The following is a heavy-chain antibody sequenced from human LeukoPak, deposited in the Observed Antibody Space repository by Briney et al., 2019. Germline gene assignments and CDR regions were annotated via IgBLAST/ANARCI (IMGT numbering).Heavy chain of an antibody. D-gene: IGHD1-26*01. J-gene: IGHJ4*02. V-gene: IGHV3-74*01. CDR1: GFTFSSYW. CDR2: INRDGSST. Sequence: QPGGSLRLSCAASGFTFSSYWMHWVRQAPGKGLVWVSRINRDGSSTSYADSVKGRFTISRDNAKNTLNLQMNSLRAEDMAVYYCARASGSYSFDYWGQGNLVTVSS. CDR3: ARASGSYSFDY.